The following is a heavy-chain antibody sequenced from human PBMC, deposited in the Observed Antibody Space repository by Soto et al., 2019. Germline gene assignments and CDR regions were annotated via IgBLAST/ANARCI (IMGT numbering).Heavy chain of an antibody. CDR2: INPSDGST. V-gene: IGHV1-46*01. J-gene: IGHJ4*02. D-gene: IGHD6-13*01. CDR3: ATQRGGIAVAVDH. CDR1: GYTFTRYY. Sequence: ASVKVSCKASGYTFTRYYVHWVRQAPGQGLEWMGIINPSDGSTSYAQKFQGRVTMTRDTSTSTVYMELSSLRSEDTGVFYCATQRGGIAVAVDHWGEGTLVTVSS.